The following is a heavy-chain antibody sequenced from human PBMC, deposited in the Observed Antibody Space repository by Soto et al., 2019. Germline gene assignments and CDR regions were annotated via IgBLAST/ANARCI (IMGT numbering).Heavy chain of an antibody. CDR2: VYATGTS. V-gene: IGHV4-4*07. CDR1: GGSMSKFY. CDR3: ARNLPAATTEVVFDY. J-gene: IGHJ4*02. D-gene: IGHD2-2*01. Sequence: SETLSLTCSVSGGSMSKFYWSWIRKTAGKGLEWMGRVYATGTSDYNPSLRSRIAMSVDILKKTFSLRLRSVTAADTGVYYCARNLPAATTEVVFDYWGQGALVTVSS.